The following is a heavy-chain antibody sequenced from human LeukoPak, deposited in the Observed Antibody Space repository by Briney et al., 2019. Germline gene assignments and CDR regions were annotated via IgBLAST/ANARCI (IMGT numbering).Heavy chain of an antibody. CDR1: GYTFTSYG. V-gene: IGHV1-18*01. CDR2: ISAYNGNT. Sequence: ASVKVSRKASGYTFTSYGISWVRQAPGQGLEWMGWISAYNGNTNYAQKLQGRVTMTTDTSTSTVYMELRSLRSDDTAVYYCARSFANQRSPFDPWGQGTLVTVSS. D-gene: IGHD3-10*01. J-gene: IGHJ5*02. CDR3: ARSFANQRSPFDP.